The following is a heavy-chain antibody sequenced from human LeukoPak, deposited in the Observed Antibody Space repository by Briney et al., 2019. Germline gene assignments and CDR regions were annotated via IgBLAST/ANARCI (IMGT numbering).Heavy chain of an antibody. D-gene: IGHD3-9*01. CDR3: AREGLTYYDILTGSPGRNNWFDP. Sequence: SETLSLTCTVSGGSISSYYWSWIRQPPGKGLEWIGYIYYSGSTNYNPSLKSRVTISVDTSKNQFSLKLSSVTAADTAVYYCAREGLTYYDILTGSPGRNNWFDPWGQGTLVTVSS. J-gene: IGHJ5*02. CDR1: GGSISSYY. V-gene: IGHV4-59*01. CDR2: IYYSGST.